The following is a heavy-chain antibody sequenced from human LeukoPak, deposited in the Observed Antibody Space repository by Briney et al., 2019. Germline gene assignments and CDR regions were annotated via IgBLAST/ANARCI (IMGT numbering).Heavy chain of an antibody. CDR3: ARVPPPYYDFWSGYYTELLGHYMDV. CDR1: GFTFSSYS. Sequence: GGSLRLSCAASGFTFSSYSMNWVRQAPGKGLEWVSSISSSSSYIYYADSVKGRFTISRDNAKNSLYLQMNSLRAEDTAVYYCARVPPPYYDFWSGYYTELLGHYMDVWGKGTTVTVSS. J-gene: IGHJ6*03. V-gene: IGHV3-21*01. D-gene: IGHD3-3*01. CDR2: ISSSSSYI.